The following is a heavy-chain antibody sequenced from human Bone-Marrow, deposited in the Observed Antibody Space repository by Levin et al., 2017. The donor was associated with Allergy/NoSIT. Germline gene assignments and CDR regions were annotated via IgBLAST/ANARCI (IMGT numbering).Heavy chain of an antibody. CDR3: AKQRSRGWYVAYAMDV. J-gene: IGHJ6*02. D-gene: IGHD6-19*01. CDR1: GFSNFG. Sequence: PGESLKISCVVSGFSNFGMHWVRQGPGKGLEWVASISYDGDNKDYAESVKGRFTISRDKSKNTLFLQMNSLRSEDTASYYCAKQRSRGWYVAYAMDVWGQGTTVIVSS. CDR2: ISYDGDNK. V-gene: IGHV3-30*18.